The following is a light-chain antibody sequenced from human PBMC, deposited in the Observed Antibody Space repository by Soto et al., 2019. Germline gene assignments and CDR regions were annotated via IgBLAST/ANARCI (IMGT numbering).Light chain of an antibody. Sequence: EIVLTQSPGTLSLSPGERATLSCRASQSVSSSYLAWYQQKPGQAPRLLIYGASSRATGIPDRFSGSGSGTDSTLTISRLEPEDFAVSYCQQYGRSPHSAFGPGTKVDIK. V-gene: IGKV3-20*01. CDR3: QQYGRSPHSA. CDR2: GAS. J-gene: IGKJ3*01. CDR1: QSVSSSY.